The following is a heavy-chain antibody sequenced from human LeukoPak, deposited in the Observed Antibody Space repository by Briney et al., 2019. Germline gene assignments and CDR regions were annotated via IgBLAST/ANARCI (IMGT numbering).Heavy chain of an antibody. CDR1: GYTFTGYY. Sequence: ASVKVSGTASGYTFTGYYMHWVRQAPGQGLEWMGWINPNSGGTNYAQKFQGRVTMTRDTSISTAYMELSRLRSDDTAVYYCARGDSGISLRGAFDIWGQGTMVTVSS. J-gene: IGHJ3*02. V-gene: IGHV1-2*02. CDR2: INPNSGGT. CDR3: ARGDSGISLRGAFDI. D-gene: IGHD1-26*01.